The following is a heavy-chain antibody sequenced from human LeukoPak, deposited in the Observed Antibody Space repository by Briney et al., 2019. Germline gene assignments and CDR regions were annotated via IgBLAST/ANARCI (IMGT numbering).Heavy chain of an antibody. V-gene: IGHV1-18*04. Sequence: ASVKVSCKASGYTFTDYYMHWVRQAPGQGLEWMGWISAYNGNTNYAQKLQGRVTMTTDTSTSTAYMELRSLRSDDTAVYYCARDPYGDTFDYWGQGTLVTVSS. CDR1: GYTFTDYY. D-gene: IGHD4-17*01. J-gene: IGHJ4*02. CDR3: ARDPYGDTFDY. CDR2: ISAYNGNT.